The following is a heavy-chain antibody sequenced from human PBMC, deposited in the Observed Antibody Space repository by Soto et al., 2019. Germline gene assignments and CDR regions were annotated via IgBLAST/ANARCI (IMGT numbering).Heavy chain of an antibody. CDR1: GFTFSSDD. CDR2: IYSGGST. V-gene: IGHV3-53*01. Sequence: EVQLVESGGCLIQPGGSLRLSCAASGFTFSSDDMNWVRQAPGKRLEWVSLIYSGGSTYYADSVKGRFTISRDNSKNTLYLQMSSLRAEDTAVYHCATRPLLPGAPWGQGTMVTVSS. D-gene: IGHD3-22*01. CDR3: ATRPLLPGAP. J-gene: IGHJ3*01.